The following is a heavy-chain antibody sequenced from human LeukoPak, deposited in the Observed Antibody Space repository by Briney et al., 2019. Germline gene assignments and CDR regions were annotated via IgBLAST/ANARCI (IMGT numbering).Heavy chain of an antibody. CDR3: ARSGSARANYDTDYFDY. CDR2: ISAYNGNT. Sequence: ASVKVSRKASGYTFTSYGISWVRQAPGQGLEWMGWISAYNGNTNYAQKLQGRVTMTTDTSTSTAYMELRSLRSDDTAVNYCARSGSARANYDTDYFDYWGQGTLVTVSS. CDR1: GYTFTSYG. V-gene: IGHV1-18*01. D-gene: IGHD3-9*01. J-gene: IGHJ4*02.